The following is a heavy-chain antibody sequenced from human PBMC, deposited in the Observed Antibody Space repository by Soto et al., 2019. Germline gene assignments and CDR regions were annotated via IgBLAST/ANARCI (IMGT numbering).Heavy chain of an antibody. J-gene: IGHJ5*02. CDR3: AKARKDIVVVPAAFYP. D-gene: IGHD2-2*01. CDR1: GFTFSSYA. V-gene: IGHV3-23*01. Sequence: GGSLRLSCAASGFTFSSYAMSWVRQAPGKGLEWVSAISGSGGSTYYADSVKGRFTISRDNSKNTLYLQMNSLRAEDTAVYYCAKARKDIVVVPAAFYPWGQGTLVTVSS. CDR2: ISGSGGST.